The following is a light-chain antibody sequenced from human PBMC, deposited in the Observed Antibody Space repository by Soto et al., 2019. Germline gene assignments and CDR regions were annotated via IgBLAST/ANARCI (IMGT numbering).Light chain of an antibody. Sequence: DVQMTQSPSTLSASVGDRVTITCRASRSITIHLAWYQQKSGKAPKLLIYDASSLQSGVPSRFSGSGSGTEFALTISSLQPDDFATYYCQQYYSYWTFGQGTKVDIK. J-gene: IGKJ1*01. V-gene: IGKV1-5*01. CDR2: DAS. CDR1: RSITIH. CDR3: QQYYSYWT.